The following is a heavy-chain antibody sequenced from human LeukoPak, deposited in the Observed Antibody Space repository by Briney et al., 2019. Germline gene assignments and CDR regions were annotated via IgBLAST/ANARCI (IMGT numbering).Heavy chain of an antibody. J-gene: IGHJ5*02. V-gene: IGHV3-30-3*01. Sequence: RGSLRLSCAASGFTFSSYAMHWVRQAPGKGLEWVAVISYDGSNKYYADSVKGRFTISRDNSKNTLYLQMNSLRAEDTAVYYCASLRDWPWGQGTLVTVSS. D-gene: IGHD3/OR15-3a*01. CDR2: ISYDGSNK. CDR1: GFTFSSYA. CDR3: ASLRDWP.